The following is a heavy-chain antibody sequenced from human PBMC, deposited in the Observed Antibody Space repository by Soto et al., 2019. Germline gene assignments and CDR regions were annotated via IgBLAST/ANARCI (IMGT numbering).Heavy chain of an antibody. CDR1: GFTFSSYG. CDR2: ISYDGSNK. D-gene: IGHD4-17*01. J-gene: IGHJ6*03. V-gene: IGHV3-30*18. Sequence: QVQLVESGGGVVQPGRSLRLSCAASGFTFSSYGMHWVRQAPGKGLEWVAVISYDGSNKYYADSVKGRFTISRDNSKNTLYLQMNSLRAEDTAVYYCAKPPDYGDYIDVWGQGTMVTVSS. CDR3: AKPPDYGDYIDV.